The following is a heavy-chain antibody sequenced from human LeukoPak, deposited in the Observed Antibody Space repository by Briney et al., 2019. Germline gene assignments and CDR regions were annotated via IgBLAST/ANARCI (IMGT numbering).Heavy chain of an antibody. D-gene: IGHD3-22*01. CDR1: GFTFSSYA. J-gene: IGHJ4*02. CDR3: AKEGSYYDSSGYYHGGFDY. CDR2: ISGSGGST. Sequence: PGGSLRLSCAASGFTFSSYAMSCVRQAPGKGLEWVSAISGSGGSTYYADSVKGRFTISRDNSKNTLYLQMNSLRAEDTAVYYCAKEGSYYDSSGYYHGGFDYWGQGTLVTVSS. V-gene: IGHV3-23*01.